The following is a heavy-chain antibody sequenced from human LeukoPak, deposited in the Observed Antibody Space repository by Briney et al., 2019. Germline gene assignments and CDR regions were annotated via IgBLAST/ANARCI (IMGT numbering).Heavy chain of an antibody. V-gene: IGHV4-34*11. CDR2: IYYTGTT. Sequence: SETLSLTCAVYGGSFSGYYWSWIRQPPGKALEWIGYIYYTGTTKYNPSLKSRATIPLDTSKNQFSLKLTSVTAADPALFFCARGYDIDVGGQGTTVPVSS. CDR3: ARGYDIDV. CDR1: GGSFSGYY. J-gene: IGHJ6*02.